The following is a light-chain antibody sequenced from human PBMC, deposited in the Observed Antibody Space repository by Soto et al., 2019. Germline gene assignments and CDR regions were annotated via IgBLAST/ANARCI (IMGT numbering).Light chain of an antibody. V-gene: IGKV1-39*01. CDR3: QQSYSSPMYT. Sequence: DIPMTQSPSSLSASVGDRVTITCRASQNINRYLNWYQQKPGKAPKLLIYAASTLQSGVPSRFSGSGSGTDFTLTISSLQPEDFATYSCQQSYSSPMYTFGQGTKLEI. CDR1: QNINRY. J-gene: IGKJ2*01. CDR2: AAS.